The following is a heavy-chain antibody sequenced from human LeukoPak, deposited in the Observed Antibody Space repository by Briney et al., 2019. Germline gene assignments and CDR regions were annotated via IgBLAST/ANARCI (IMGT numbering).Heavy chain of an antibody. CDR1: GYTFTSYY. V-gene: IGHV1-46*01. CDR3: ARDPGIAAAGTWHYYYYYMDV. Sequence: GASVKVSCKASGYTFTSYYMHWVRQAPGQGLEWMGIINPSGGSTSYAQKFQGRVTMTRDMSTSTVYMELSSVRSEDTAVYYCARDPGIAAAGTWHYYYYYMDVWGKGTTVTVSS. J-gene: IGHJ6*03. CDR2: INPSGGST. D-gene: IGHD6-13*01.